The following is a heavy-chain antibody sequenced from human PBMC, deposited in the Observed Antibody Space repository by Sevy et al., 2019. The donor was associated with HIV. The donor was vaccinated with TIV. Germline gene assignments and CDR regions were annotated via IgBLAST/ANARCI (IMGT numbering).Heavy chain of an antibody. CDR2: IIPILGTV. CDR1: GGTFSSYG. CDR3: ARGGGTGWYYFDY. V-gene: IGHV1-69*13. J-gene: IGHJ4*02. Sequence: SVKVSCKASGGTFSSYGISWVRQAPGQGLEWMGGIIPILGTVNYAQKFQGRVTITADESTKTAYMELSSLRSEDTAVYYCARGGGTGWYYFDYWGQETLVTVSS. D-gene: IGHD6-19*01.